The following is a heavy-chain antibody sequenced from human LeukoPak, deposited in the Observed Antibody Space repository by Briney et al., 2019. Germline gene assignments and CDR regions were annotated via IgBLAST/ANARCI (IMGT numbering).Heavy chain of an antibody. Sequence: PGGSLRLSCAASGFTFSSYGMHWVRQAPGKGLEWVAFIRYDGSNKYYADSVKGRFTISRDNAKNSLYLQMNSLRAEDTALYHCARADPPTYCSSTSCSPGGDAFDIWGQGTMVTVSS. D-gene: IGHD2-2*01. CDR3: ARADPPTYCSSTSCSPGGDAFDI. CDR1: GFTFSSYG. CDR2: IRYDGSNK. J-gene: IGHJ3*02. V-gene: IGHV3-30*02.